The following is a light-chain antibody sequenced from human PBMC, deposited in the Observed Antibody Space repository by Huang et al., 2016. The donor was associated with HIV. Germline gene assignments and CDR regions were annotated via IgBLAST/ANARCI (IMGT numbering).Light chain of an antibody. J-gene: IGKJ4*01. CDR2: DTS. CDR3: QQRSSGVT. CDR1: QSVGNY. Sequence: IVLTQSLATLSWYPGERVTLSCRASQSVGNYIAWYQQHPGQSPNLLIYDTSNRATGTPGRFSGSGSGTDFPLTISSLESEDFAVYYCQQRSSGVTFGGGTKVQVK. V-gene: IGKV3-11*01.